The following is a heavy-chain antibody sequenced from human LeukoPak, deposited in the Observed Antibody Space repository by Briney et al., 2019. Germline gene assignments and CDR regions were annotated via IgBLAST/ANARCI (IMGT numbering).Heavy chain of an antibody. CDR3: ARELGINAFDV. V-gene: IGHV1-2*02. CDR1: GSTLTDNH. J-gene: IGHJ3*01. Sequence: EASVKVSCKASGSTLTDNHLYWVRQAPGQGLEWMGWIDPNSGVTNFAQNFQGRLTMTTDTSISTAYMELSRLTSDDTTVYYCARELGINAFDVWGQGTLVTVSS. D-gene: IGHD1-26*01. CDR2: IDPNSGVT.